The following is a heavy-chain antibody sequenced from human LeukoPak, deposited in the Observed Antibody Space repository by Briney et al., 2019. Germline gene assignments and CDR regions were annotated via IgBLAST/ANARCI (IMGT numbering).Heavy chain of an antibody. D-gene: IGHD2-21*01. CDR1: GFAFSSYW. J-gene: IGHJ4*02. CDR3: ARSLWPEDY. V-gene: IGHV3-7*01. CDR2: INQDGSGQ. Sequence: GGSLRLSCAASGFAFSSYWASWVREAPGKGLEWVANINQDGSGQNYVDSVRGRFTISRDNAKNSVYLQMNSLRAEDTAVYYCARSLWPEDYWGQGILVTVSS.